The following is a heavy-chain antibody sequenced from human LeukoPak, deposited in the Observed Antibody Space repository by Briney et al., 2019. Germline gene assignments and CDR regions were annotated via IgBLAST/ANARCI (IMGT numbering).Heavy chain of an antibody. CDR2: INPNSGGT. CDR1: GYTLTGYY. CDR3: ASSSSIAAAGLDAFDI. J-gene: IGHJ3*02. D-gene: IGHD6-13*01. V-gene: IGHV1-2*02. Sequence: ASVKVSCKASGYTLTGYYMHWVRQAPGQGLEWMGWINPNSGGTNYAQKFQGRVTMTRDTSISTAYMELSRLRSDDTAVYYCASSSSIAAAGLDAFDIWGQGTMVTVSS.